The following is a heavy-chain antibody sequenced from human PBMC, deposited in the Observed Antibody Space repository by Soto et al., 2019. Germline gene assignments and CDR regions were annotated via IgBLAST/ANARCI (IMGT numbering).Heavy chain of an antibody. V-gene: IGHV1-3*01. Sequence: ASVKVSCKASGYTFTSYAMHWVRQAPGQRLEWMGWINAGNGNTKYSQKFQGRVTITRDTSASTAYMELSSLRSEDTAVYYCARGQGYSSSWYYLWFDPWGQGTLVTVSS. CDR1: GYTFTSYA. CDR2: INAGNGNT. CDR3: ARGQGYSSSWYYLWFDP. D-gene: IGHD6-13*01. J-gene: IGHJ5*02.